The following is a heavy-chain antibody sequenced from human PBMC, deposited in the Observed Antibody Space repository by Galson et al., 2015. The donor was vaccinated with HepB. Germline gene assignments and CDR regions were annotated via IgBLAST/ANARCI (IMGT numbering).Heavy chain of an antibody. J-gene: IGHJ4*02. CDR2: SRNSAKSYTT. V-gene: IGHV3-72*01. CDR3: ARSRPPKDFDY. Sequence: SLRLSCAASGFTFSDHYIDWVRQAPGKGLEWVGRSRNSAKSYTTAYTASVKGRFTVSRDDSKNSVYLQMNSLKTEDTAVYYCARSRPPKDFDYWGQGTLVTVSS. CDR1: GFTFSDHY.